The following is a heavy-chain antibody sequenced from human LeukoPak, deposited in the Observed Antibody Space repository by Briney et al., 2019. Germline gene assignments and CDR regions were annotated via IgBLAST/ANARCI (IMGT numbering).Heavy chain of an antibody. CDR3: AKRPGNLTDY. Sequence: PGGSLRLSCAASGFTLSSYGMSWVRQAPGKGLEWVSAISGSGGSTYYADSVKGRFTISRDNSKNTLYLQMNSLRAEDTAVYYCAKRPGNLTDYWGQGTLVTVSS. CDR2: ISGSGGST. D-gene: IGHD4-23*01. J-gene: IGHJ4*02. V-gene: IGHV3-23*01. CDR1: GFTLSSYG.